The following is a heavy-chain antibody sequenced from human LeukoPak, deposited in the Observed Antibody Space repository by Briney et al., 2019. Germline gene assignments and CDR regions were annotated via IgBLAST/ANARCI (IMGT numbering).Heavy chain of an antibody. CDR3: ARDDSSGGDAFDI. Sequence: SETLSLTCAVSGGSISSGGYSWSWLRQPPGKGLEWIGYIYHSGSTYYNPPLKSRVTISVDRSKNQFSLKLSSVTAADTAVYYCARDDSSGGDAFDIWGQGTMVTVSS. CDR1: GGSISSGGYS. V-gene: IGHV4-30-2*01. CDR2: IYHSGST. J-gene: IGHJ3*02. D-gene: IGHD3-22*01.